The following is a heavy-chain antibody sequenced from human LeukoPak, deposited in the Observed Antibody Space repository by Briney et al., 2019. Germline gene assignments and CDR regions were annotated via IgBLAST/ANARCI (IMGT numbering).Heavy chain of an antibody. CDR3: ARDLGSGSFGFDI. CDR1: GFTFSDYN. J-gene: IGHJ3*02. CDR2: IAYDKSNK. Sequence: GGSLRLSCAASGFTFSDYNIHWVRQAPGKGLEWVTFIAYDKSNKYYADSVKGRFTISRDNSKNTLYLQMNSQRVEDTAVYYCARDLGSGSFGFDIWGQGTMVTVSS. V-gene: IGHV3-30*02. D-gene: IGHD3-10*01.